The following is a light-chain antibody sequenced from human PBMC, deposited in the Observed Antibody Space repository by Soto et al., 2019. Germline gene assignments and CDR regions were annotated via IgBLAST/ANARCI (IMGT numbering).Light chain of an antibody. CDR3: QQSYSTPLT. V-gene: IGKV1-39*01. J-gene: IGKJ4*01. Sequence: DIPLTQSPSSLSASVGDRVTITCRASQSISSYLNWYQQKPGKAPKLLIYAASSLKSGVPSRFSGSGSGTDFTLTISRLQPEDFATYYCQQSYSTPLTFGGGTKVEIK. CDR2: AAS. CDR1: QSISSY.